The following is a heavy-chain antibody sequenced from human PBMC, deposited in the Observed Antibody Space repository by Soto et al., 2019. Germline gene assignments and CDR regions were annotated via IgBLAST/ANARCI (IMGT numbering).Heavy chain of an antibody. D-gene: IGHD3-22*01. CDR2: INSDGSST. CDR3: ARDPGYYDIRGYSDY. Sequence: GGSLRLSCAASGFPFSSYWMHLVRQAPGKGLVRVSRINSDGSSTSYADSVKGRFTISRDNAKNTLYLQMNSLRAEDTAVYYCARDPGYYDIRGYSDYWGQGTLVTVSS. J-gene: IGHJ4*02. CDR1: GFPFSSYW. V-gene: IGHV3-74*01.